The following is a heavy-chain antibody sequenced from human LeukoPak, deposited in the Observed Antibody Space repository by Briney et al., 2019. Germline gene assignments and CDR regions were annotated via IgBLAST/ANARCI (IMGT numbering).Heavy chain of an antibody. J-gene: IGHJ4*02. CDR1: GFTFSIYA. V-gene: IGHV3-23*01. Sequence: GGSLRLSCAASGFTFSIYAMSWVRQAPGKGLEWVSDISGSGDSSYYADSVKGRFTLSRDNSKNTLYLQMNSLRAEDTAIYFCAKGYCSGGSCPVNYSDYWGQGTLVTVSS. CDR2: ISGSGDSS. D-gene: IGHD2-15*01. CDR3: AKGYCSGGSCPVNYSDY.